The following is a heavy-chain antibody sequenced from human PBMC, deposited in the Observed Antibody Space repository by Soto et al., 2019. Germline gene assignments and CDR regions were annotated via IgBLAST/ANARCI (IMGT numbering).Heavy chain of an antibody. Sequence: SETLSLTCTVSGASITSDDFYCSWIRQHPGKGLEWIGYMYHSGNTYYNPSLRSRLIMSMDPSKNQFSLRLTSVTAADTAVYYCVKYYYDSSGLNWFDPWGPGTLVTSP. V-gene: IGHV4-31*03. J-gene: IGHJ5*02. CDR2: MYHSGNT. CDR3: VKYYYDSSGLNWFDP. CDR1: GASITSDDFY. D-gene: IGHD3-22*01.